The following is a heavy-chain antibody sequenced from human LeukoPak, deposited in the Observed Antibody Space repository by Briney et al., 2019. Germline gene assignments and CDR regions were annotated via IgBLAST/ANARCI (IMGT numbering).Heavy chain of an antibody. V-gene: IGHV3-23*01. D-gene: IGHD2-2*01. J-gene: IGHJ6*02. CDR2: ISGSGGST. CDR1: GFTFXXXA. CDR3: AKGWSSIPYYYGMDV. Sequence: SLRLSXXXXGFTFXXXAMSWVRXAPGKGLEWVSAISGSGGSTYYADSVKGRFTVSRDNSKNTLYLQMNSLRAEDTAVYYCAKGWSSIPYYYGMDVWGQGTTVTVSS.